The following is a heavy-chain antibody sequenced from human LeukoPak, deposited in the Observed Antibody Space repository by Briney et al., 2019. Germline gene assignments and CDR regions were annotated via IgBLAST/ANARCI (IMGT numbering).Heavy chain of an antibody. CDR3: ARARDTIFGVPYDAFDT. V-gene: IGHV3-11*01. Sequence: GGSLRLSCAASGFTFSDYYMSWIRQAPGKGLEWVSYISSSGSTIYYADSVKGRFTISRDNAKNSLYLQMNSLRAEDTAVYYCARARDTIFGVPYDAFDTWGQGTMVTVSS. CDR1: GFTFSDYY. CDR2: ISSSGSTI. D-gene: IGHD3-3*01. J-gene: IGHJ3*02.